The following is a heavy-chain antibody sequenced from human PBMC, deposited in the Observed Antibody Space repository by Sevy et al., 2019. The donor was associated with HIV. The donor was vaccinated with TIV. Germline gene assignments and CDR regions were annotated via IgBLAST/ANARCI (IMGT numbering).Heavy chain of an antibody. Sequence: GESLKISCKTSGYTFSSHDINWVRQAPGQGLEWMGWMNPNNGNTGYVQKFQDRVTMTRDSSIATAYMELRGLTSDDTAVYYGARDPSGNYLTPHYRDYYGLDVWGQGTAVTV. J-gene: IGHJ6*02. D-gene: IGHD1-7*01. CDR3: ARDPSGNYLTPHYRDYYGLDV. CDR2: MNPNNGNT. V-gene: IGHV1-8*01. CDR1: GYTFSSHD.